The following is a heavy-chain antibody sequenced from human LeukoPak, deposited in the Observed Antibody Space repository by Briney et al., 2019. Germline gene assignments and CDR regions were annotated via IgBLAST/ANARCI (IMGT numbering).Heavy chain of an antibody. V-gene: IGHV3-48*01. CDR1: GFTSSSYS. D-gene: IGHD1-26*01. J-gene: IGHJ4*02. CDR3: AREGPGSYYYFDY. CDR2: ISSSSSTI. Sequence: GGSLRLSCAASGFTSSSYSMNWVRQAPGQGLEWVSYISSSSSTIYYADSVKGRFTISRDNAKSSLYLQMNSLRAEDTAVYYCAREGPGSYYYFDYWGQGALVTVSS.